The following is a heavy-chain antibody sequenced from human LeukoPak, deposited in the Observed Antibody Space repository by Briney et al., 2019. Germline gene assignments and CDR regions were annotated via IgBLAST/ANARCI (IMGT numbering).Heavy chain of an antibody. CDR3: ARNRKYRSGWNGGTLGYYFYMDV. J-gene: IGHJ6*03. Sequence: GGSLRLSCAASGFTLSDYYMSWIRQAPGMGLERVSYISSSGSTIHDADSAKGRFTISRDNAKNSLYLQMNSLRAEDTAVYYCARNRKYRSGWNGGTLGYYFYMDVWGKGTTVTVSS. CDR2: ISSSGSTI. V-gene: IGHV3-11*01. CDR1: GFTLSDYY. D-gene: IGHD6-19*01.